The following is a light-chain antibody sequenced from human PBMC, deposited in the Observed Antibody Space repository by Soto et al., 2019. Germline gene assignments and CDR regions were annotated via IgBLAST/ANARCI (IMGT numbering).Light chain of an antibody. V-gene: IGLV2-18*02. CDR2: EVS. CDR3: SSYTSSNTYV. CDR1: SSDVGSYNR. J-gene: IGLJ1*01. Sequence: QSVLTQPPSVSGSPGQSVAISCTGTSSDVGSYNRVSWYQQPPGTAPKVMIYEVSNRPSGVPDRFSGSKSGNTASPTISGLQAEDEADYYCSSYTSSNTYVFGTGTKVTVL.